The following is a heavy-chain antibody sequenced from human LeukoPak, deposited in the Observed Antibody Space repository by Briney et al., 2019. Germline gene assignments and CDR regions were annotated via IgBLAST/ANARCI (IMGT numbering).Heavy chain of an antibody. J-gene: IGHJ3*02. V-gene: IGHV1-8*03. CDR1: GYTFTSYD. D-gene: IGHD3-22*01. CDR2: MNPNSDNT. Sequence: ASVKVSCKASGYTFTSYDINWVRQATGQGLEWMGWMNPNSDNTGYAQKFQGRVTITRNTSISTAYMELSSLRSEDTAVYYCARGRAYYDSSGYSLDAFDIWGQGTMVTVSS. CDR3: ARGRAYYDSSGYSLDAFDI.